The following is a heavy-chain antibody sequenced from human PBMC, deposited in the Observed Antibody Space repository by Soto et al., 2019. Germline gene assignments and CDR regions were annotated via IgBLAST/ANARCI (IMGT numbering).Heavy chain of an antibody. CDR3: AKDRRPNYYYGMDV. D-gene: IGHD6-25*01. CDR1: GFTFSSYG. Sequence: ESGGGVVQPGRSLRLSCAASGFTFSSYGMHWVRQAPGKGLEWVAVIPYDGSNKYYADSVKGRFTISRDNSKNTLYLQMNSLRAEDTAVYYCAKDRRPNYYYGMDVWGQGTTVTVSS. J-gene: IGHJ6*02. V-gene: IGHV3-30*18. CDR2: IPYDGSNK.